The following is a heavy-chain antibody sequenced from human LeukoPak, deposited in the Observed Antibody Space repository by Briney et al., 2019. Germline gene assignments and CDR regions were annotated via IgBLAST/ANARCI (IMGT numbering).Heavy chain of an antibody. CDR1: GGSISSYY. CDR3: ARLYGDYYFDY. Sequence: PSETLSPTCTVSGGSISSYYWGCIRQPPGKGLEWIGSIYYSGSTYYNPSLKSRVTMSVDTSKNQFSLNLSSVTAADTAVYYCARLYGDYYFDYWGQGTLVTVSS. D-gene: IGHD4-17*01. J-gene: IGHJ4*02. V-gene: IGHV4-39*01. CDR2: IYYSGST.